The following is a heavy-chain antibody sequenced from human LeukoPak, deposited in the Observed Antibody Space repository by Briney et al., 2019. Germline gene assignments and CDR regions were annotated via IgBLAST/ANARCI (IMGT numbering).Heavy chain of an antibody. J-gene: IGHJ4*02. V-gene: IGHV3-23*01. CDR1: GSTFRNYG. Sequence: GGSLRLSCIASGSTFRNYGMSWVRQAPGKGLEWVSGLSDGGTRIFYADSVKGRFTVSRDNSKNTLYLQMDSLRAEDTAVYYCANTHCDSSPIVWNFWGQGTLVTVSS. CDR3: ANTHCDSSPIVWNF. CDR2: LSDGGTRI. D-gene: IGHD6-6*01.